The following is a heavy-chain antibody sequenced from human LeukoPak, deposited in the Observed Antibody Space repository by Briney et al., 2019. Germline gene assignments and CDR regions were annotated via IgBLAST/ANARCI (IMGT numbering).Heavy chain of an antibody. V-gene: IGHV1-2*02. CDR3: ARGRYCSSTICSDFDY. CDR2: INPNSGGT. D-gene: IGHD2-2*01. J-gene: IGHJ4*02. Sequence: ASVKVSCTPAGYTLTDYYIHWVRQAPGQGLEWMGWINPNSGGTYYTQKFQGRVTMTRDTSISTAYMELSSLRSDDTAVYYCARGRYCSSTICSDFDYWGQGTLVTVSS. CDR1: GYTLTDYY.